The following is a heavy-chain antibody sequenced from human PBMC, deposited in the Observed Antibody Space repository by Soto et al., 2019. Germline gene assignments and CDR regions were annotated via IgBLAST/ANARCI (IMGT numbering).Heavy chain of an antibody. J-gene: IGHJ4*02. CDR3: ARESEDLTSNFDY. CDR2: ISSSSSTI. CDR1: GFTFSSYS. Sequence: PGGSLRLSCAASGFTFSSYSMNWVRQAPGKGLEWVSYISSSSSTIYYGDSMKGRFTISRDNAKNSLCLEMNSLRAEDTAVYYCARESEDLTSNFDYWGQGTLVTVSS. V-gene: IGHV3-48*04.